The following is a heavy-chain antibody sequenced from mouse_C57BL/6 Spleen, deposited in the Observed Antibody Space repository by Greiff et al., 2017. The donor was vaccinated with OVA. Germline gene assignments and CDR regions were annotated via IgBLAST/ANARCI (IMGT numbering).Heavy chain of an antibody. CDR2: ISYSGST. D-gene: IGHD1-1*01. CDR1: GYSITSDY. Sequence: EVQLVESGPGLAKPSQTLSLTCSVTGYSITSDYWNWIRKFPGNKLEYMGYISYSGSTYYNPSLKRRISITRDTSKNQYYLQLNSVTTEDTATYYCARYYYGSSWYFDVWGTGTTVTVSS. CDR3: ARYYYGSSWYFDV. V-gene: IGHV3-8*01. J-gene: IGHJ1*03.